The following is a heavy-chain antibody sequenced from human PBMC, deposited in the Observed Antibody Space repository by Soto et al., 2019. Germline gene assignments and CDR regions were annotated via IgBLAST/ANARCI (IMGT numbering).Heavy chain of an antibody. CDR2: SYYSGST. J-gene: IGHJ5*02. CDR3: ARGARYWFDP. Sequence: QVQLQESGPGLVKPSQTLSLTCTVSGASISSGGYYWSWIRQHPEKGLEWIGYSYYSGSTYYNPSLKSRVSISVDTSKNQFSLKLSSVTAADTSVYYCARGARYWFDPRGQGTLVTVSS. CDR1: GASISSGGYY. V-gene: IGHV4-31*03.